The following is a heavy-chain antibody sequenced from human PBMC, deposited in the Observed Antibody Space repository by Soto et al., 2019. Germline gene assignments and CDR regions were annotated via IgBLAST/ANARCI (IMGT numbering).Heavy chain of an antibody. D-gene: IGHD2-2*01. CDR1: GFTFSSYA. V-gene: IGHV3-23*01. CDR3: AKWSGIVVVPAAPYFDY. J-gene: IGHJ4*02. Sequence: LRLSCAASGFTFSSYAMSWVRQAPGKGLEWVSAISGSGGSTYYADSVKGRFTISRDNSKNTLYLQMNSLRAEDTAVYYCAKWSGIVVVPAAPYFDYWGQGTLVTVSS. CDR2: ISGSGGST.